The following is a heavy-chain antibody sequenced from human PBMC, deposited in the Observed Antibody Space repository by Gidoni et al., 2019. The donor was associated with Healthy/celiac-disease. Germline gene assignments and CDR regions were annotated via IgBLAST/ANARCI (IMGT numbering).Heavy chain of an antibody. CDR2: ISWNSGSI. V-gene: IGHV3-9*01. CDR1: GFTFDAYA. CDR3: AKDMQGADTPPNYYYGMDV. J-gene: IGHJ6*02. Sequence: EVQLVESGGGLVQPGRSLGLSCAASGFTFDAYALHWVRPAPGKGLEWVSGISWNSGSIGYADSVKGRFTISRDNAKNSLYLQMNSLRAEDTALYYCAKDMQGADTPPNYYYGMDVWGQGTTVTVSS. D-gene: IGHD5-18*01.